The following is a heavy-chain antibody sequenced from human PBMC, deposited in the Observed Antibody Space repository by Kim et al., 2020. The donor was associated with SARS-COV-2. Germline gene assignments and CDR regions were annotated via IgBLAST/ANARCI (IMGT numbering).Heavy chain of an antibody. Sequence: YNEYAVSVKSRITIHPDTSKNQFSLQLNSVTPEDTAVYFCARGFEQQLDFWGQGTLVTVSS. V-gene: IGHV6-1*01. D-gene: IGHD6-13*01. CDR2: YN. J-gene: IGHJ4*02. CDR3: ARGFEQQLDF.